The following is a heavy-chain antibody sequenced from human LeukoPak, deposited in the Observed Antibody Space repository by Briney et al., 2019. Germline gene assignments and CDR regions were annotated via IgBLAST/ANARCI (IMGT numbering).Heavy chain of an antibody. D-gene: IGHD3-22*01. V-gene: IGHV1-46*01. CDR2: INPSGGST. Sequence: GASVKVSCKASGYTFTSYYMHWVRRAPGQGLEWMGIINPSGGSTSYAQKFQGRVTMTRDTSTSTVYMELSSLRSEDTAVYYCARDYRKRHYYDSSGPFDYWGQGTLVTVSS. CDR1: GYTFTSYY. CDR3: ARDYRKRHYYDSSGPFDY. J-gene: IGHJ4*02.